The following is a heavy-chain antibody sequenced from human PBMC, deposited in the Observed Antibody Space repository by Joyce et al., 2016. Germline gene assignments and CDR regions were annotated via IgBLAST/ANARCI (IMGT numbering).Heavy chain of an antibody. CDR2: MYHSGST. J-gene: IGHJ4*02. D-gene: IGHD6-19*01. V-gene: IGHV4-31*11. CDR1: GAYIRNDGYY. Sequence: QVQLQESGPGLVKPLQTLSLTCVVSGAYIRNDGYYWSWIRQHPGMGLEWIGYMYHSGSTYYNPSLESRVTISADTSKGHFSLELRSVTAADTAVYYCAREYVAVAGTGIWGQGILVTVSS. CDR3: AREYVAVAGTGI.